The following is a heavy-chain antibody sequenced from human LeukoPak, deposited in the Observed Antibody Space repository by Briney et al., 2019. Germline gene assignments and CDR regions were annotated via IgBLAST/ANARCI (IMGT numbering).Heavy chain of an antibody. CDR1: GVSISSSSYY. CDR3: ARDRY. Sequence: SETLSLTCAVSGVSISSSSYYWGWIRQPPGKGLEWIGSIYYSGSTYYNPSLKSRVTISVDTSKNQFSLKLSSVTAADTAVYYCARDRYWGQGTLVTVSS. J-gene: IGHJ4*02. CDR2: IYYSGST. V-gene: IGHV4-39*07.